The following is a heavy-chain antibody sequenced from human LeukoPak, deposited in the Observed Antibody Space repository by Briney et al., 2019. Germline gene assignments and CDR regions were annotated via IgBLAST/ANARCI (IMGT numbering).Heavy chain of an antibody. CDR2: IYAGGGT. Sequence: PPGGSLRLSCAASGFTVSNTYMRWVRQAPGKGLEWVSMIYAGGGTYYADPVKGRFTISRDSSKNILYLQMNSLRADDTAVFYCARARDQQGAPRQYFFDSWGQGTLVTVSS. J-gene: IGHJ4*02. CDR3: ARARDQQGAPRQYFFDS. D-gene: IGHD1-26*01. CDR1: GFTVSNTY. V-gene: IGHV3-66*01.